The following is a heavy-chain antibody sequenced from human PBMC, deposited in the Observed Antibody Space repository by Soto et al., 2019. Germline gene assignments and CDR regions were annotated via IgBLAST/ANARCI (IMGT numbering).Heavy chain of an antibody. CDR3: AKPDSYYDILAGYSAFDY. J-gene: IGHJ4*02. CDR1: GFTFSSYA. Sequence: EVQLLESGGGLVQPGGSLRLSCAASGFTFSSYAMSWVRQAPGKGLEWVSAISGSGGSTYYADSVKGRFTISSDNSKNTLYLEMKSLRAEDTAVYYCAKPDSYYDILAGYSAFDYWGQGTLVTVSS. V-gene: IGHV3-23*01. D-gene: IGHD3-9*01. CDR2: ISGSGGST.